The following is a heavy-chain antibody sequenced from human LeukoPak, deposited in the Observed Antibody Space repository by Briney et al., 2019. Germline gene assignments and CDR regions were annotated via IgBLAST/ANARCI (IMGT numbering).Heavy chain of an antibody. D-gene: IGHD6-13*01. V-gene: IGHV4-4*07. CDR2: IYTSGST. Sequence: PSETLSLTCTVSGGSFSSYYWSWIRQPAGKGLEWIGRIYTSGSTNYNPSLKSRVTMSVDTSKNQFSLKLSSVTAADTAVYYCARGSSSWWEHYYMDVWGKGTTVTISS. J-gene: IGHJ6*03. CDR1: GGSFSSYY. CDR3: ARGSSSWWEHYYMDV.